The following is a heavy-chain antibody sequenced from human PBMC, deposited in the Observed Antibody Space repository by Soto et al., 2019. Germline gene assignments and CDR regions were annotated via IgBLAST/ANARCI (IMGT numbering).Heavy chain of an antibody. CDR2: IYPGDSDT. D-gene: IGHD6-13*01. Sequence: GESLKSSCKVSVYSFTSYWIGWVRQMPGKGLEWMGIIYPGDSDTRYSPSFQGQVTISADKSISTAYLQWSSLKASDTAMYYCARHSSGSSRPRRLDYWGQGTLVTVSS. CDR1: VYSFTSYW. CDR3: ARHSSGSSRPRRLDY. J-gene: IGHJ4*02. V-gene: IGHV5-51*01.